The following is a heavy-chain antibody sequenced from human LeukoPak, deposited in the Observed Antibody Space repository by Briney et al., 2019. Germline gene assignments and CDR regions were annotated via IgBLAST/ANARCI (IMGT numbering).Heavy chain of an antibody. J-gene: IGHJ4*02. V-gene: IGHV3-53*01. CDR1: GFTVSSNS. CDR3: ARRAGAYSHPYDY. D-gene: IGHD4/OR15-4a*01. CDR2: IYSGTI. Sequence: GGSPRLSCTVSGFTVSSNSMSWVRQAPGKGLEWVSFIYSGTIHYSDSVKGRFTISRDNSKNTLYLQMNSLRAEDTAVYYCARRAGAYSHPYDYWGQGTLVTVSS.